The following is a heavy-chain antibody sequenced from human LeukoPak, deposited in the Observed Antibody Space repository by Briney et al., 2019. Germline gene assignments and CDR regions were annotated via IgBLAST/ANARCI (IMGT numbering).Heavy chain of an antibody. D-gene: IGHD5-24*01. Sequence: PSETLSLTCAVSGGSISSGGYSWSWIRQPPGKGLEWIGYIHHSGSTYYNPSLKSRVTISVDRSKNQFSLKLSSVTAADTAVYYCAIRDGHSPGAFDIWGQGTMVTVSS. CDR1: GGSISSGGYS. V-gene: IGHV4-30-2*01. J-gene: IGHJ3*02. CDR2: IHHSGST. CDR3: AIRDGHSPGAFDI.